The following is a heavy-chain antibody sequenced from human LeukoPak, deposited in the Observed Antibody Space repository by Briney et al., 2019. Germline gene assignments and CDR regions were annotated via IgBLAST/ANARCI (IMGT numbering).Heavy chain of an antibody. V-gene: IGHV3-23*01. CDR2: VSGSGGST. Sequence: GGSLRLSCVVSGITLANYGMSWVRQAPGKGREWVAGVSGSGGSTNYADSVKGRFTISRDNPKNTLYLQMNSLRAEDTAVYFCAKRGVVIRVILVGFHKEAYYFDSWGQGALVTVSS. J-gene: IGHJ4*02. CDR3: AKRGVVIRVILVGFHKEAYYFDS. D-gene: IGHD3-22*01. CDR1: GITLANYG.